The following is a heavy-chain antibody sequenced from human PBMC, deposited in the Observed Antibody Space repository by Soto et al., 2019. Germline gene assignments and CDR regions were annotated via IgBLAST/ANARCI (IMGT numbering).Heavy chain of an antibody. D-gene: IGHD6-19*01. CDR3: AKARDQQWVRLPFDY. CDR2: FSATGENT. J-gene: IGHJ4*02. CDR1: GFFFSSYT. Sequence: EVQLLESGGGLVQPGGSLKLSCVGSGFFFSSYTMTWVRQAPGKGLGWVSSFSATGENTYYADSVRGRFTISSDTSKNTLFLQMNSLSAEDTAIYYCAKARDQQWVRLPFDYWGQGILVIVSS. V-gene: IGHV3-23*01.